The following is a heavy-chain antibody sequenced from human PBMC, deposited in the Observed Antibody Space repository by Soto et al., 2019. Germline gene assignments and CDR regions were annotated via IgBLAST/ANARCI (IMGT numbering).Heavy chain of an antibody. CDR3: AKDGWDYDFWSGYLPSGMDV. CDR2: ISYDGSNK. V-gene: IGHV3-30*18. Sequence: LRLSCAASGFTFSSYGMHWVRQAPGKGLEWVAVISYDGSNKYYADSVKGRFTISRDNSKNTLYLQMNSLRAEDTAVYYCAKDGWDYDFWSGYLPSGMDVWGQGTTVTVSS. CDR1: GFTFSSYG. J-gene: IGHJ6*02. D-gene: IGHD3-3*01.